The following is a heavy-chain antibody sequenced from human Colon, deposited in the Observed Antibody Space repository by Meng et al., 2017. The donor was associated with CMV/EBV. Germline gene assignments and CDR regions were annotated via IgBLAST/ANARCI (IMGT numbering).Heavy chain of an antibody. V-gene: IGHV3-19*01. D-gene: IGHD3-9*01. J-gene: IGHJ4*02. CDR3: ARYRNFDISSGFSY. CDR2: VSWNGSRT. Sequence: GESLKISCAASGFTFSNSDMNWVRQAPGKGLEWVSGVSWNGSRTHYADSVKGRFTLSRDSSKNTVYLQMNSLRRDDTGVYFCARYRNFDISSGFSYWGQGTLVTVSS. CDR1: GFTFSNSD.